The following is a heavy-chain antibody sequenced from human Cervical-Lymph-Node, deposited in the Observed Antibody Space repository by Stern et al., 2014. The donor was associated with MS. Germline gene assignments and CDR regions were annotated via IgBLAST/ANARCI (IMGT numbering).Heavy chain of an antibody. CDR1: GGSISSYY. CDR2: IYYSGST. J-gene: IGHJ4*02. V-gene: IGHV4-59*01. D-gene: IGHD2-21*02. Sequence: QVQLQESGPGLVKPSETLSLTCTVSGGSISSYYWSWIRQPPGKGLEWIGYIYYSGSTNYNPSLKSRVTISVDTSKNQFSLKLSSVTAADTAVYYCARDSGGDYRGLVFDYWGQGTLVTVSS. CDR3: ARDSGGDYRGLVFDY.